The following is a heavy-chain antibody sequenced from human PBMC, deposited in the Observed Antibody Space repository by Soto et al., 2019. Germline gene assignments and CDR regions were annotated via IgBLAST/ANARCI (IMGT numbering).Heavy chain of an antibody. J-gene: IGHJ6*03. V-gene: IGHV4-59*01. D-gene: IGHD5-12*01. Sequence: SETLSLTCTVSGGSISSYYWSWIRQPTGKGLEWIGYIYYSGSTNYNPSLKSRVTISVDTSKNQFSLKLSSVTAADTAVYYCAGKGYSGYDLFGVAYYYYYYMDVWGKGTTVTVSS. CDR3: AGKGYSGYDLFGVAYYYYYYMDV. CDR1: GGSISSYY. CDR2: IYYSGST.